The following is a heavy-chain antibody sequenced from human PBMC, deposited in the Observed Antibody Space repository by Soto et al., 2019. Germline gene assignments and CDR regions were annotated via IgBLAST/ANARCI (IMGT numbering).Heavy chain of an antibody. CDR2: VTHSGTA. Sequence: SETLSLTCAVSGGSIDSGAFSLSWIRQPPGKGLEWIGYVTHSGTAYSIPSLNGRLTLSVDSSQTQFSLKLTSVTAADSALYYCARIHWAQSSLDYWGRGILVTVSS. V-gene: IGHV4-30-2*01. D-gene: IGHD6-19*01. CDR3: ARIHWAQSSLDY. CDR1: GGSIDSGAFS. J-gene: IGHJ4*02.